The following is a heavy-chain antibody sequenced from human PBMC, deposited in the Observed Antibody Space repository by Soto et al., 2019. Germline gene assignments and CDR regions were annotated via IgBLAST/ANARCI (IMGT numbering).Heavy chain of an antibody. D-gene: IGHD1-26*01. Sequence: GGSLRLSCAASGFTFSSYAMHWVRQAPGKGLEWVAVISYDGSNKYYADSVKGRFTISRDNSKNTLYLQMNSLRAEDTAVYYCARDRATENDAFDIWGQGTMVTVSS. CDR1: GFTFSSYA. CDR3: ARDRATENDAFDI. J-gene: IGHJ3*02. V-gene: IGHV3-30-3*01. CDR2: ISYDGSNK.